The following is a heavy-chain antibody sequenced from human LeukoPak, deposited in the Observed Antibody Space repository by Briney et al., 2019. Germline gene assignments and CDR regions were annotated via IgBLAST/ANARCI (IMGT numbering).Heavy chain of an antibody. CDR3: AKGGGTGYSSSWYSN. CDR2: ISSDGINK. CDR1: GFTFSSYG. D-gene: IGHD6-13*01. V-gene: IGHV3-30*18. Sequence: GGSLRLSCAASGFTFSSYGMHWVRQAPGKGLEWVAVISSDGINKFYADSVKGRFTISRDNSENTLYLQMNSLRVEDTAVYYCAKGGGTGYSSSWYSNWGQGTLVTVSS. J-gene: IGHJ4*02.